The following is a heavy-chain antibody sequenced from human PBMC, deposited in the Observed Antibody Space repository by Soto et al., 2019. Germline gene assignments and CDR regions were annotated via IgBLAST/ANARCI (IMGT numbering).Heavy chain of an antibody. CDR1: GFTFSSYS. Sequence: EVQLVESGGGLVKPGGSLRLSCAASGFTFSSYSMNWVRQAPGKGLEWVSSISSSSSYIYYADSVKGRFTISRDNAKNSLYLQMNSLRAEDTAVYYCARFPQAPHYDFWSGYYTGYYYYYMDVWGKGTTVTVSS. CDR2: ISSSSSYI. J-gene: IGHJ6*03. D-gene: IGHD3-3*01. CDR3: ARFPQAPHYDFWSGYYTGYYYYYMDV. V-gene: IGHV3-21*01.